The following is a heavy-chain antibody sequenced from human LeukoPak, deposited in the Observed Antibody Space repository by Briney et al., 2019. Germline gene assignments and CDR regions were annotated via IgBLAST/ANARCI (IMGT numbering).Heavy chain of an antibody. V-gene: IGHV4-4*07. Sequence: SETLSLTCTVSGGLISNYYWSWIRQPAGKGLEWIGRIYTSGSTNYNSSLKSRVTMSVDTSKNQFSLKLSSVTAADTAVYYCARDRRHCTGGSCYSERHYNYYYYMDVWGKGTTVTISS. D-gene: IGHD2-15*01. CDR3: ARDRRHCTGGSCYSERHYNYYYYMDV. CDR2: IYTSGST. CDR1: GGLISNYY. J-gene: IGHJ6*03.